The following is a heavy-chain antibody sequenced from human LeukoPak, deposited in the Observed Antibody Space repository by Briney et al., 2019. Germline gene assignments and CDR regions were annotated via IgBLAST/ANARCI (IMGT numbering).Heavy chain of an antibody. CDR1: GFTFSGSA. CDR3: LKAAPFDY. J-gene: IGHJ4*02. Sequence: GGSLRLSCAASGFTFSGSAMHWVRQASEKGLEWVGRIRGKANSYATAYAASVKGRFTISRDDSKNTAYLQMNSLKTEDTAVYYCLKAAPFDYWGQGTLVTVSS. V-gene: IGHV3-73*01. D-gene: IGHD6-13*01. CDR2: IRGKANSYAT.